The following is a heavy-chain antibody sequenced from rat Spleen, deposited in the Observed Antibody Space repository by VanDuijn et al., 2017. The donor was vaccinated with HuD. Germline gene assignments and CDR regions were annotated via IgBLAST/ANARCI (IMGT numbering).Heavy chain of an antibody. CDR2: IWSGGST. CDR1: GFSLTSYG. J-gene: IGHJ2*01. D-gene: IGHD1-11*01. Sequence: QVQLKESGPGLVQPSQTLSLTCTVSGFSLTSYGVSWVRQPPGTGLEWSGAIWSGGSTDYNSALKSRLSISRDTSKSQVFLKMNSLQTDDTAIYFCTEGVYWGQGVMVTVSS. CDR3: TEGVY. V-gene: IGHV2-15*01.